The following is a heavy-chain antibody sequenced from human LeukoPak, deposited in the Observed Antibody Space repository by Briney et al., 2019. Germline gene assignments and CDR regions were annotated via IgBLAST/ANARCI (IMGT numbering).Heavy chain of an antibody. J-gene: IGHJ4*02. CDR2: ISSTGNPR. CDR3: ARGALITMIVDPEYYFDY. Sequence: GGSLRLSCTASGLTFSDYSMNWVRQAPGKGLEWVSYISSTGNPRHYAESVEGRFTISRDNAKNSLYLQMNSLRAEDTAVYYCARGALITMIVDPEYYFDYWGQGTLVTVSS. D-gene: IGHD3-22*01. V-gene: IGHV3-48*01. CDR1: GLTFSDYS.